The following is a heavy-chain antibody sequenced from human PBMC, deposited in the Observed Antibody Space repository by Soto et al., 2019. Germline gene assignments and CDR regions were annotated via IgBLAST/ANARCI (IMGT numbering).Heavy chain of an antibody. D-gene: IGHD6-13*01. J-gene: IGHJ4*02. V-gene: IGHV4-61*01. CDR3: ARQRIAAAQYYFDY. CDR2: ILSSGST. Sequence: SETLSLTCTVSGGSVSSGSYYWTWIRQSPGKGLEWMGYILSSGSTDYNPSLKSRVTISVDTSKNEFSLKLRSVTAADTAVYYCARQRIAAAQYYFDYWGQGMLVTVS. CDR1: GGSVSSGSYY.